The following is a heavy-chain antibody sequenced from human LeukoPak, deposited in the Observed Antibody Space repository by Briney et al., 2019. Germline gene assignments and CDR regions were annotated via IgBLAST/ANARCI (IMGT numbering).Heavy chain of an antibody. CDR1: GLTFSRYA. J-gene: IGHJ4*02. CDR3: AKGNGYSYGRYYFDY. Sequence: GGSLRLSCAASGLTFSRYAMGCVRQAPGKGLECASAITGSGGNTYYADAVKGRFTISRDNAKNTLYLQVNSLRAEDTVVYYCAKGNGYSYGRYYFDYWGQGTLVTVSS. CDR2: ITGSGGNT. V-gene: IGHV3-23*01. D-gene: IGHD5-18*01.